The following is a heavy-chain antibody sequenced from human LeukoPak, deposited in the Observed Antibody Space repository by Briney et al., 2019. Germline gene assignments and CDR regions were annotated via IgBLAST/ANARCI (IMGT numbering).Heavy chain of an antibody. J-gene: IGHJ6*03. Sequence: GASVKVSCKASGYTFTSYGISWVRQAPGQGLEWMGRITTYNANTNYAQKFQGRVTMTSDTSTSTAYMELRSLRSDDTAVYYCAREGRYSISTSCSNNGDFYYYYYMDVWGKGTTVTVSS. D-gene: IGHD2-2*01. V-gene: IGHV1-18*01. CDR2: ITTYNANT. CDR3: AREGRYSISTSCSNNGDFYYYYYMDV. CDR1: GYTFTSYG.